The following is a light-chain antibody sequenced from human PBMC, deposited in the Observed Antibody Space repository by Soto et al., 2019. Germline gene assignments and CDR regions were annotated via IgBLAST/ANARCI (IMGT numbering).Light chain of an antibody. CDR1: SSDVGGYDY. J-gene: IGLJ1*01. V-gene: IGLV2-11*01. CDR2: DVT. Sequence: QSALTQPRSVSGSPGQSVTISCTGTSSDVGGYDYVSWYQHHPGKAPKLIIYDVTQRPSGIPDRFSGSKSGNTASLTISGLQADDEADYNCCSYEDTYFNVFGSGTKVTVL. CDR3: CSYEDTYFNV.